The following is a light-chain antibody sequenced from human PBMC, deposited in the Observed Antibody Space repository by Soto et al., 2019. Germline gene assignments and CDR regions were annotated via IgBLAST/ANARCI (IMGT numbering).Light chain of an antibody. CDR3: QQYAASPIT. Sequence: ESVLTQSPGTLSLSPGERAILSCRASQSVSSSLAWYRQKPGQAPRLLIYGASSRATGIPDRFSGSGSGTDFTLTISRLEPEDFAVFYCQQYAASPITFGQGTRLEIK. CDR2: GAS. V-gene: IGKV3-20*01. CDR1: QSVSSS. J-gene: IGKJ5*01.